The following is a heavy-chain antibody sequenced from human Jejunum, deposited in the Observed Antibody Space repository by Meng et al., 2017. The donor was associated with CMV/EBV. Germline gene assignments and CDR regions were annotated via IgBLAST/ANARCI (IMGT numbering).Heavy chain of an antibody. CDR3: ARGLYDSSWSTFDY. Sequence: GNRQQAGPGLVKPSHTLSLICAISGDSVSSKSAAWNWIRQSPSRGLEWLGRAYYRSKWFYDYALSVKSRININPDTSKNRFSLQLNSVTPEDTAVYYCARGLYDSSWSTFDYWGQGTLVTVSS. CDR2: AYYRSKWFY. D-gene: IGHD6-13*01. J-gene: IGHJ4*02. CDR1: GDSVSSKSAA. V-gene: IGHV6-1*01.